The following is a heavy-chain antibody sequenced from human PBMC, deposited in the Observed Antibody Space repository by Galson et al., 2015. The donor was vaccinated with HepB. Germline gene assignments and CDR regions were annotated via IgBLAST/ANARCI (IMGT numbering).Heavy chain of an antibody. CDR3: ARGQGIAAAGTILGYYYYMDV. D-gene: IGHD6-13*01. J-gene: IGHJ6*03. CDR2: IIPILGIA. Sequence: SVKVSCKASGGTFSSYAISWVRQAPGQGLEWMGGIIPILGIANYAQKFQGRVTITADKSTSTAYMELSSLRSEDTAVYYCARGQGIAAAGTILGYYYYMDVWGKGTTVTVSS. CDR1: GGTFSSYA. V-gene: IGHV1-69*10.